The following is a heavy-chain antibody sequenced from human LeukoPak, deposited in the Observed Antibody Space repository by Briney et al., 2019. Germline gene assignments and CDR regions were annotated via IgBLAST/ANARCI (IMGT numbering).Heavy chain of an antibody. D-gene: IGHD3-22*01. CDR1: GFTFSSYS. CDR2: ISSSSSYI. V-gene: IGHV3-21*04. J-gene: IGHJ4*02. CDR3: ARVSSTGYAVSSGLYY. Sequence: PGGSLRLSCAASGFTFSSYSMNWVRQAPGKGLEWVSSISSSSSYIYYADSVKGRFSISRDDAQNSLYLQMNNLRAEDTAVYFCARVSSTGYAVSSGLYYWGQGALVTVSS.